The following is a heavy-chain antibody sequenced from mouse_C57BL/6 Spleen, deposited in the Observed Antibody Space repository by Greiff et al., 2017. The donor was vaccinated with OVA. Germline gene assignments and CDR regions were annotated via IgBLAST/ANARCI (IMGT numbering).Heavy chain of an antibody. CDR3: ARVANWDPFAY. Sequence: VQLQQSGPELVKPGASVKIPCKASGYTFTDYNMDWVKQSHGKSLEWIGDINPNHGGTIYTQKFKGKATLTVDKSSSTAYKELRSLTSEDTAVYYCARVANWDPFAYWGQGTLVTVSA. CDR2: INPNHGGT. J-gene: IGHJ3*01. V-gene: IGHV1-18*01. CDR1: GYTFTDYN. D-gene: IGHD4-1*01.